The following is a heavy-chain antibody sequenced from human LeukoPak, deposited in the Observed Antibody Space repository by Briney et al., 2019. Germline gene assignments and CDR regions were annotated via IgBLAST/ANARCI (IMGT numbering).Heavy chain of an antibody. Sequence: SETLSLTCTLSGGSITSGRYYWTWIRQHPQRGLEWIGYVSYSGSTNYNSSLKSRLTISADTSKNQFYLRLTSVTAADTAVYYCARLDTSVSPDFHHWGQGTLVTVSS. CDR1: GGSITSGRYY. CDR2: VSYSGST. V-gene: IGHV4-31*03. CDR3: ARLDTSVSPDFHH. D-gene: IGHD5-18*01. J-gene: IGHJ4*02.